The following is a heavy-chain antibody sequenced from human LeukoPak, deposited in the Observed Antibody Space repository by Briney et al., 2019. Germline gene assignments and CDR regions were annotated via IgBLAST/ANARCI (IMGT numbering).Heavy chain of an antibody. J-gene: IGHJ4*02. Sequence: GGSLRLSCAASGFTVSSNYMSWVRQAPGKGLEWVSVIYSGDNTNYADSVKGRFTISRHNSRNTLYLQMNSLRSEDTAVYYCARVAAWRFDYWGQGALVSVSS. CDR2: IYSGDNT. CDR3: ARVAAWRFDY. V-gene: IGHV3-53*04. D-gene: IGHD2-15*01. CDR1: GFTVSSNY.